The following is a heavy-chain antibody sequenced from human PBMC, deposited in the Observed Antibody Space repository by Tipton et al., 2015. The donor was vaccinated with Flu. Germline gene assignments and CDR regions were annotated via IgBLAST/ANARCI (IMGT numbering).Heavy chain of an antibody. CDR3: AKGQGGVSVIRGGGAVDY. V-gene: IGHV3-23*01. Sequence: GSLRLSCAASGFSFSTYAMSWVRQAPGKGLEWVSTVGGGGLSTNYADSVKGRLTISRDNSKNTLFLQMNSLRAEDTAVYFCAKGQGGVSVIRGGGAVDYWGQGTLVTVSS. CDR1: GFSFSTYA. J-gene: IGHJ4*02. CDR2: VGGGGLST. D-gene: IGHD2-21*01.